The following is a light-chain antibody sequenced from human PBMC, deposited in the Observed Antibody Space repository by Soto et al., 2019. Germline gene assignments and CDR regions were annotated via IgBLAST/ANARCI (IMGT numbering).Light chain of an antibody. Sequence: EIVLTQSPATLSLSPGERATLSCRASQSVSSYLAWYQQKPGQAPRLLIYDASNRATGIPARFSGSGSGPDFTLTISRLEPEDFAVYYCQQYGSSLITFGQGTRLEIK. CDR3: QQYGSSLIT. CDR1: QSVSSY. J-gene: IGKJ5*01. V-gene: IGKV3-11*01. CDR2: DAS.